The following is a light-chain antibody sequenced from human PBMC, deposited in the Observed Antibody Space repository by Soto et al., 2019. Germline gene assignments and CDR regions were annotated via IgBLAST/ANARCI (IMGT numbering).Light chain of an antibody. V-gene: IGKV1-33*01. CDR3: QQYDNLPLT. J-gene: IGKJ4*01. CDR2: VAY. CDR1: QVSSDY. Sequence: DIQLNQCTSSLSASLGDRGTITYRASQVSSDYLNGDQHKAGKAAMRLIYVAYNLKTGVPSRFSGRGSGTDFTFTISSLQPDDIATYYCQQYDNLPLTFGGGTKVDLK.